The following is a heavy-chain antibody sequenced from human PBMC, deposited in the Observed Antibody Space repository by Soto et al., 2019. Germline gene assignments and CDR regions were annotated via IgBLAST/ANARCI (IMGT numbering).Heavy chain of an antibody. Sequence: GESLKISCKGSGYSFTSYWIGWVRQMPGKGLEWMGIIYPGDSDTRYSPSFQGQVTISADKSISTAYLQWSSLKASDTAMYYCARHSLFDAVAAPVDYWGQGTLVTVSS. CDR1: GYSFTSYW. CDR3: ARHSLFDAVAAPVDY. J-gene: IGHJ4*02. V-gene: IGHV5-51*01. CDR2: IYPGDSDT. D-gene: IGHD6-19*01.